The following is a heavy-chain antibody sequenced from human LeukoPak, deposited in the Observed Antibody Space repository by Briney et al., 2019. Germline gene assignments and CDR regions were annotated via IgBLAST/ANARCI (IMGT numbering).Heavy chain of an antibody. CDR2: ISSSSSYI. Sequence: PGGSLRLSCAASGFTFSSYSMNWVCQAPGKGLEWVSSISSSSSYIYYADSVKGRFTISRDNAKNSLYLQMDSLRAEDTAVYYCAVSSSWFFAYWGQGTLVTVSS. J-gene: IGHJ4*02. V-gene: IGHV3-21*01. CDR3: AVSSSWFFAY. CDR1: GFTFSSYS. D-gene: IGHD6-13*01.